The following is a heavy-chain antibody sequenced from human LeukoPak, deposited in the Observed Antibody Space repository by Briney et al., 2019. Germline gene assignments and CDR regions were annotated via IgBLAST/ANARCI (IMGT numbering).Heavy chain of an antibody. D-gene: IGHD6-19*01. CDR3: ARHEWDSSGWTPFDY. J-gene: IGHJ4*02. CDR1: GGSISSYY. CDR2: MYYSGST. V-gene: IGHV4-59*08. Sequence: SETLSLTCTVSGGSISSYYWSWIGQPPGKGLEWIGHMYYSGSTNYNPSLKSRVTISVDTSKNQFSLKLSSVTAADTAVYYCARHEWDSSGWTPFDYWGQGTLVTVSS.